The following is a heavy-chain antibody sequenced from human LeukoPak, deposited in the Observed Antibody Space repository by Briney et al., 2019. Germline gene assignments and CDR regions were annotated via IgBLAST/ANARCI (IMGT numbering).Heavy chain of an antibody. CDR2: ISGSGGST. J-gene: IGHJ4*02. Sequence: GGSLRLSCAASGFTFSSYAMSWVRQAPGKGLEWVSDISGSGGSTYYADSVKGRFTISRDNSKNTLYLQMNSLRAEDTAVYYCAKDWGYGGSGSLLGNDYWGQGTLVTVSS. D-gene: IGHD3-10*01. CDR3: AKDWGYGGSGSLLGNDY. V-gene: IGHV3-23*01. CDR1: GFTFSSYA.